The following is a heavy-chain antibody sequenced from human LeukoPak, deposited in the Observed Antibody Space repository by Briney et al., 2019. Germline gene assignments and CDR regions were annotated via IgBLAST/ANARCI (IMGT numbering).Heavy chain of an antibody. CDR1: GGSFSGYY. CDR2: INHSGST. CDR3: ARGPNYYGSGSYGHWFDP. J-gene: IGHJ5*02. V-gene: IGHV4-34*01. Sequence: SETLSLTCAVYGGSFSGYYWSWIRQPPGKGLEWIGEINHSGSTNYNPSLKSRATISVDTSKNQFSLKLSSVTAADTAVCYCARGPNYYGSGSYGHWFDPWGQGTLVTVSS. D-gene: IGHD3-10*01.